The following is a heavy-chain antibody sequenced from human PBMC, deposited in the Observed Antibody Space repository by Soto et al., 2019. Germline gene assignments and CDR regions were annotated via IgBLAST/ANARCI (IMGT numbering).Heavy chain of an antibody. V-gene: IGHV1-46*01. Sequence: ASVTVSCKASGYTFTSYYMHWVGQAPGQGLEWMGILNPSGGSTSYAQKFQGRVTMTRDTHTSTVYMELSSLRSEDTAVYYCARDSEVSLCFRDRSIYYYGMDVLGQGTTVTVSS. CDR3: ARDSEVSLCFRDRSIYYYGMDV. CDR1: GYTFTSYY. CDR2: LNPSGGST. J-gene: IGHJ6*02. D-gene: IGHD3-10*01.